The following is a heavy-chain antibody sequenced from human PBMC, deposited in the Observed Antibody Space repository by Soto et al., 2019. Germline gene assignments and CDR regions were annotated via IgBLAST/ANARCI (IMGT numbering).Heavy chain of an antibody. V-gene: IGHV3-30*18. J-gene: IGHJ4*02. CDR2: ISYDGSNK. Sequence: GGSLRLSCAASGFTFSSYGMHWVRQAPGKGLEWVAVISYDGSNKYYADSVKGRFTISRDNSKNTLYLQMNSLRAEDTAVYYCAKDTLGAAAGTELLMPSSYWGQGTLVTVSS. CDR1: GFTFSSYG. D-gene: IGHD6-13*01. CDR3: AKDTLGAAAGTELLMPSSY.